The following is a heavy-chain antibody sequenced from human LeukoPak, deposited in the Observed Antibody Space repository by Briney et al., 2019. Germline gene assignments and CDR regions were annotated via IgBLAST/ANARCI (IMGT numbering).Heavy chain of an antibody. J-gene: IGHJ3*02. Sequence: PSETLSLTCAVSGYSISSGYYWGWIRQPPGQGLEWIGSIYHSGSTYYNPSLKSRVTISVDTSKNRFSLKLSSVTAADTAVYYCARPFYSSGAFDIWGQGTTVTVSS. D-gene: IGHD2/OR15-2a*01. CDR1: GYSISSGYY. V-gene: IGHV4-38-2*01. CDR3: ARPFYSSGAFDI. CDR2: IYHSGST.